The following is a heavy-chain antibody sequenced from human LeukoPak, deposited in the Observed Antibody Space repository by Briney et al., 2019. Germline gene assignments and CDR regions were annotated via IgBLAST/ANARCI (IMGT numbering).Heavy chain of an antibody. CDR2: IAGIGGRT. CDR3: AIYFYDISGSRNAFYY. J-gene: IGHJ4*02. Sequence: GGSLRLSCAASGFTFSSYAMSWVRQAPGRGLEWVSAIAGIGGRTYYADFVKGRFTVSRDNSKTTLYLQMNSRTAEDTADYYFAIYFYDISGSRNAFYYWGQVSLVTFAS. V-gene: IGHV3-23*01. D-gene: IGHD3-22*01. CDR1: GFTFSSYA.